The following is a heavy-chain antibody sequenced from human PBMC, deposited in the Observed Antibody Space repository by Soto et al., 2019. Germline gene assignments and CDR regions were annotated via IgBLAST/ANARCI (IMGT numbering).Heavy chain of an antibody. CDR1: GGTFSSYA. CDR2: IIPIFGTA. J-gene: IGHJ6*02. D-gene: IGHD3-22*01. CDR3: AKSSCYYGYYYCYGMDV. V-gene: IGHV1-69*05. Sequence: QVQLVQSGAEVKKPGSSVNVSCKASGGTFSSYAISWVRQAPGQGLEWMGGIIPIFGTANYAQKFQGSVPNTSDESTSTAYMELSSLRSEDTAVYYCAKSSCYYGYYYCYGMDVWGQGTTVTVSS.